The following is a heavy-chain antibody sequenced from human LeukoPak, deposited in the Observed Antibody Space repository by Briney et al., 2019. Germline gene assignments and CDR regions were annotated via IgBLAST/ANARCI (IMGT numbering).Heavy chain of an antibody. D-gene: IGHD6-19*01. Sequence: SETLSLTCSVSGAPITHHFWNYMRQPRGKTRVWIGFIDYSGYSKYNPSLKSRVTISRDTSKNQFSLMLTSVTAADTAVYYCAKSTESSGWYDYWGQGTLVTVSS. J-gene: IGHJ4*02. V-gene: IGHV4-59*03. CDR2: IDYSGYS. CDR1: GAPITHHF. CDR3: AKSTESSGWYDY.